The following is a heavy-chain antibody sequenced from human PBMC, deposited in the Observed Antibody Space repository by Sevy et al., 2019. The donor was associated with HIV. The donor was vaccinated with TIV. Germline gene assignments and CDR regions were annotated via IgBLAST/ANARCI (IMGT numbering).Heavy chain of an antibody. CDR3: AKGKYYYDSSGYYY. Sequence: GGSLRLSCAASGFTFSSYGMHWVRQAPGKGLEWVAVISYDGSNKYYADSVKGRFTISRDNSKNTLYLQMNSLRAEDTAVYYCAKGKYYYDSSGYYYWCQGTLVTVSS. V-gene: IGHV3-30*18. J-gene: IGHJ4*02. D-gene: IGHD3-22*01. CDR1: GFTFSSYG. CDR2: ISYDGSNK.